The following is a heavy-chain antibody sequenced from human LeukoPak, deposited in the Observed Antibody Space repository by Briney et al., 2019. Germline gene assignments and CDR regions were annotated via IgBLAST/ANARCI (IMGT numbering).Heavy chain of an antibody. CDR1: GYTFTSYG. J-gene: IGHJ6*02. V-gene: IGHV1-8*02. CDR2: MNPNSGNT. CDR3: ARGRVRWDYYGMDV. Sequence: ASVKVSCKASGYTFTSYGISWVRQAPGQGLEWMGWMNPNSGNTGYAQKFQGRVTMTRNTSISTAYMELSSLRSEDTAVYYCARGRVRWDYYGMDVWGQGTTVTVSS. D-gene: IGHD3-10*01.